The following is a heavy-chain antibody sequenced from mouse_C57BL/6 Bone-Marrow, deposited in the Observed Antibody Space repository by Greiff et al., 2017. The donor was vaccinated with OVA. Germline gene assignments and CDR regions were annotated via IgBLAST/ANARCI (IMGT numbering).Heavy chain of an antibody. V-gene: IGHV6-6*01. CDR3: TRVYCGSRYFDY. CDR1: GFTFSDAW. Sequence: DVKLEESGGGLVQPGGSMKLSCAASGFTFSDAWMDWVRQSPEKGLEWVAELRNKANTHATYYALSVKGSFTISRDDAKRSVYLQMNSLIAEDTCIYYCTRVYCGSRYFDYWGQGTTLTVSS. J-gene: IGHJ2*01. CDR2: LRNKANTHAT. D-gene: IGHD1-1*01.